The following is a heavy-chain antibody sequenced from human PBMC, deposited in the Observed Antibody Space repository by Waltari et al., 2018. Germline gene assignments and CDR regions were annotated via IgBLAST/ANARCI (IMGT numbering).Heavy chain of an antibody. J-gene: IGHJ4*02. Sequence: EVQLLESGGGLVQPAGSLIRSCGASGITFSTDVMNGVRQARGKGLEWVSSISDACGIINCADSLKGRFTISRDNSKNTLYLQMNSLRVEDTAVYYCARGSGVDSWGQGTLVTVSS. CDR1: GITFSTDV. D-gene: IGHD7-27*01. V-gene: IGHV3-23*01. CDR3: ARGSGVDS. CDR2: ISDACGII.